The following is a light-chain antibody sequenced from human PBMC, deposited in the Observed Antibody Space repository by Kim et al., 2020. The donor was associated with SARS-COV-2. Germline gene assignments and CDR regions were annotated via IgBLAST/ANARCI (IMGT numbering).Light chain of an antibody. Sequence: SAAVGYRVTIPCRASQGISSCLAWYQQKPGKAPKLLIYAASSLQSGVPSRFSGSGSGTDFTLTISSLQPEDFATYYCQQANSFPRTCGQGTKLEI. CDR2: AAS. CDR3: QQANSFPRT. J-gene: IGKJ2*02. CDR1: QGISSC. V-gene: IGKV1-12*01.